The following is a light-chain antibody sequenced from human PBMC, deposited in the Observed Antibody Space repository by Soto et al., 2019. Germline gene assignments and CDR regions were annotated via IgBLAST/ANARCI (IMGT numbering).Light chain of an antibody. V-gene: IGKV3-20*01. CDR2: GAS. Sequence: ESVLTQSPGTLSLSPGERANLSCRASQSVSSSYLAWYQQKPGQAPRLLIYGASSRATGIPDRFIGSGSGTDFTLTISRLEPEDFAVYYCQQYGSSPPKTFGQGTRLEIK. J-gene: IGKJ5*01. CDR1: QSVSSSY. CDR3: QQYGSSPPKT.